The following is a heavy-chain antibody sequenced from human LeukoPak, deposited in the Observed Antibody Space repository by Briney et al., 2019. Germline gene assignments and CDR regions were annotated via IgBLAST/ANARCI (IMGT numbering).Heavy chain of an antibody. Sequence: ASVKVSCKASGYTFTSYYMHWVRQAPGQGLEWMGRINPNSGGTNYAQKFQGRVTMTRDTSISTAYMELSRLRSDDTAVYYCARVYYDSSGYYRIDYWGQGTLVTVSS. D-gene: IGHD3-22*01. V-gene: IGHV1-2*06. CDR2: INPNSGGT. CDR3: ARVYYDSSGYYRIDY. J-gene: IGHJ4*02. CDR1: GYTFTSYY.